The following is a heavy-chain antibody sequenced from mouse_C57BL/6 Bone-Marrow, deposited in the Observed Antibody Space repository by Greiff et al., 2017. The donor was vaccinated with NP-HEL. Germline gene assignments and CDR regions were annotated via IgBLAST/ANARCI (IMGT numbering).Heavy chain of an antibody. CDR3: ARSRGY. CDR1: GYTFTDYY. V-gene: IGHV1-26*01. CDR2: INPNYGRT. Sequence: VQLQQSGPELVKPGASVKISCKASGYTFTDYYMYWVKQSHGKSLEWIGDINPNYGRTSYNQKFKGKATLTVDKSSSTAYMELRSLTSEDSAVYYCARSRGYWGEGTTLTVSS. J-gene: IGHJ2*01.